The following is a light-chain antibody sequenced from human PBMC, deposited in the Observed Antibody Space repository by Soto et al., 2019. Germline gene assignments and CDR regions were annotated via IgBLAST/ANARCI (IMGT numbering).Light chain of an antibody. J-gene: IGKJ3*01. CDR3: QQYGRSPCT. CDR2: GAS. V-gene: IGKV3-20*01. Sequence: EIVLTQSPGTLSLSPGERATLSCRASQSITSSYLAWYQQKPGQAPRLLIHGASNRATGIPDRFSGSGSGTEFTLTISRLEPEDCAVFYCQQYGRSPCTFGPGTKVDIK. CDR1: QSITSSY.